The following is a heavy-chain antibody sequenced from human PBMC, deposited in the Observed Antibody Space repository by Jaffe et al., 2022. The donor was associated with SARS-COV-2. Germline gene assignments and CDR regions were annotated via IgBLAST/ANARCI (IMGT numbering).Heavy chain of an antibody. CDR2: INHSGST. J-gene: IGHJ4*02. D-gene: IGHD3-10*01. Sequence: QVQLQQWGAGLLKPSETLSLTCAVYGGSFSGYYWSWIRQPPGKGLEWIGEINHSGSTNYNPSLKSRVTISVDTSKNQFSLKLSSVTAADTAVYYCARRQGFRAKRLDYWGQGTLVTVSS. V-gene: IGHV4-34*01. CDR1: GGSFSGYY. CDR3: ARRQGFRAKRLDY.